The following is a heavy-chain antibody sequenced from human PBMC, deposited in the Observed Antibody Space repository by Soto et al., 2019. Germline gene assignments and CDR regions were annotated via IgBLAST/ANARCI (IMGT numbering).Heavy chain of an antibody. CDR2: ISGSGGST. V-gene: IGHV3-23*01. D-gene: IGHD6-13*01. Sequence: EVQLLESGGGLVQPGGSLRLSCAASGFTFSSYAMSWVRQAPGKGLEWVSAISGSGGSTYYADSVKGRFTISRDNSKNTLYLQMNSLRAEDTAVYYCAKGPPGAIAAAETFDYWGQGTLVTVSS. CDR1: GFTFSSYA. CDR3: AKGPPGAIAAAETFDY. J-gene: IGHJ4*02.